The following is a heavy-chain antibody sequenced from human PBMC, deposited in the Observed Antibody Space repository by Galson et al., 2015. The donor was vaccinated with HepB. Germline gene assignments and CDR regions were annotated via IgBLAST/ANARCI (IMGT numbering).Heavy chain of an antibody. CDR3: ARESVSNWFDP. CDR1: GFTFSSYW. Sequence: SLRLSCAASGFTFSSYWMSWVRQAPGKGLEWVANIKQDGSEKYYVDSVKGRFTISRDNAKNSLYLQMNGLRAEDTAVYYCARESVSNWFDPWGQGTLVTVSS. D-gene: IGHD1-14*01. CDR2: IKQDGSEK. V-gene: IGHV3-7*03. J-gene: IGHJ5*02.